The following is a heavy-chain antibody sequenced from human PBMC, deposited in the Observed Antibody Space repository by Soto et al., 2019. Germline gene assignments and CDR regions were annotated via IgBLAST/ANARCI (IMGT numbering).Heavy chain of an antibody. J-gene: IGHJ4*02. CDR1: GYTFTGYY. CDR2: INPNSGGT. D-gene: IGHD6-25*01. CDR3: AREGGVYSSGYDY. Sequence: ASVKVSFKASGYTFTGYYMHWVRQAPGQGLEWMGWINPNSGGTNYAQKFQGWVTMTRDTSISTAYMELSRLRSDDTAVYYCAREGGVYSSGYDYWGQGTLVTVSS. V-gene: IGHV1-2*04.